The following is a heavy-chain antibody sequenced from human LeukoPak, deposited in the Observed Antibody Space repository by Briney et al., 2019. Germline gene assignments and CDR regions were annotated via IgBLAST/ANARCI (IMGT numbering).Heavy chain of an antibody. CDR2: ISGSGGST. D-gene: IGHD6-13*01. CDR3: AKELYSSSASDY. V-gene: IGHV3-23*01. J-gene: IGHJ4*02. Sequence: GGSLRLSCAVSGFTFSSYAMRWVRQAPGKGLEWVSDISGSGGSTYYADTVKGRFTIPRDNYKNTLYLQMNSLRAEDTAVYYCAKELYSSSASDYWGQGTLVTVSS. CDR1: GFTFSSYA.